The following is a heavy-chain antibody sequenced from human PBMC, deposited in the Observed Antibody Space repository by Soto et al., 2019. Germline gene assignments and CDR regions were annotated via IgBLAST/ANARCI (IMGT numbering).Heavy chain of an antibody. J-gene: IGHJ4*02. D-gene: IGHD3-10*01. CDR3: ARDLLAAYSHSGMIDY. CDR2: ISYDGSEK. CDR1: GFALSDYA. V-gene: IGHV3-30*14. Sequence: PGGSLRLSCEASGFALSDYAMHWVRQAPGEGLEWVAIISYDGSEKKYADSAKGRFTISRDNSKDTVYLQMSSLTGNDTAVYYCARDLLAAYSHSGMIDYWGQGSLVTVSS.